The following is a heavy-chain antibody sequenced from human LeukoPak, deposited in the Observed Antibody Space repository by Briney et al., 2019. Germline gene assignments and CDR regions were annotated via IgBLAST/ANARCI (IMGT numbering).Heavy chain of an antibody. CDR1: GFTFSSYG. D-gene: IGHD3-22*01. CDR2: IRYDGSNK. J-gene: IGHJ4*02. V-gene: IGHV3-30*02. CDR3: ARGPDTSGYYPFDF. Sequence: GGSLRLSCAASGFTFSSYGMHWVRQAPGKGLEWVAFIRYDGSNKYYADSVKGRFTISRDNSKNTLYLQMNSLRSDDTAVYYCARGPDTSGYYPFDFWGQGTLVTVSS.